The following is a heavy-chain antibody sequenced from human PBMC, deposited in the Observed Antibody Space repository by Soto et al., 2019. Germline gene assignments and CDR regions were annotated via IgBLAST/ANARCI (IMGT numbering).Heavy chain of an antibody. V-gene: IGHV4-30-4*01. CDR3: ARVPAGGNSDYFDY. D-gene: IGHD2-21*02. CDR1: GGSISSGDYY. CDR2: IYYTGST. Sequence: QVQLQESGPGLVKPSQTLSLTCTVSGGSISSGDYYWSWIRQPPGKGLEWIGYIYYTGSTYYHPSLKSRVPMSVETSKNQFSLKLSSVTAADTAVYYCARVPAGGNSDYFDYWGQGTLVTVSS. J-gene: IGHJ4*02.